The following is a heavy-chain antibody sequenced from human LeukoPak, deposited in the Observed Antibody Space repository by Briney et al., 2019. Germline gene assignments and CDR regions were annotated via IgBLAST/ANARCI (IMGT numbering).Heavy chain of an antibody. CDR1: GFTFSSYG. J-gene: IGHJ5*02. Sequence: QPGGSLRLSRAASGFTFSSYGMHWVRQAPGKGLEWVAVIWYDGSNKYYADSVKGRFTISRDNSKNTLYLQMNSLRAEDTAVYYCARSPTGENWFDPWGQGTLVTVSS. D-gene: IGHD1-14*01. V-gene: IGHV3-33*01. CDR3: ARSPTGENWFDP. CDR2: IWYDGSNK.